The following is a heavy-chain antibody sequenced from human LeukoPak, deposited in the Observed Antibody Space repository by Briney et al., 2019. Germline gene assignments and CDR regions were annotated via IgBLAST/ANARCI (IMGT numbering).Heavy chain of an antibody. Sequence: SGGSLKLSCAASGFTFSDYSINWVRQAPGKGLEWMANIKPDGSEKYYVDSVKGRFTSSRDNAKNSMYLQMNSLRAEDTAVYYCSRSLNSWGQGTLVIVSS. V-gene: IGHV3-7*01. CDR3: SRSLNS. CDR2: IKPDGSEK. CDR1: GFTFSDYS. J-gene: IGHJ4*02.